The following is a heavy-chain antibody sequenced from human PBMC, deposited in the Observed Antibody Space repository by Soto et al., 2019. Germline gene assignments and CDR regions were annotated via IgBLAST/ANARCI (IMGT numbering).Heavy chain of an antibody. V-gene: IGHV1-69*08. J-gene: IGHJ1*01. CDR2: IIPILGIA. Sequence: QVPLVQSGAEVKKPGSSVKVSCKASGGTFSSYTISWVRQAPGQGLEWMGRIIPILGIANYAQKFQGRVTMTADKSTSTAYMELSGLRSEDTAVYYCARDFGGDYVRYFQHWGQGTLVTVSS. CDR1: GGTFSSYT. CDR3: ARDFGGDYVRYFQH. D-gene: IGHD4-17*01.